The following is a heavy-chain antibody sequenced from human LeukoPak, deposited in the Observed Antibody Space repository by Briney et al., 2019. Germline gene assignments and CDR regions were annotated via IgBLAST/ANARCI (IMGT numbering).Heavy chain of an antibody. CDR3: ARDSRYSSGWYSYYYGMDV. Sequence: ASVKVSCKASGYTFTGYYMHWVRQAPGQGLEWMGWINPNSGGTNYAQKFQGRVAMTRDTSIGTAYMELSRLRSDDTAVYYCARDSRYSSGWYSYYYGMDVWGQGTTVTVSS. CDR2: INPNSGGT. CDR1: GYTFTGYY. D-gene: IGHD6-19*01. V-gene: IGHV1-2*02. J-gene: IGHJ6*02.